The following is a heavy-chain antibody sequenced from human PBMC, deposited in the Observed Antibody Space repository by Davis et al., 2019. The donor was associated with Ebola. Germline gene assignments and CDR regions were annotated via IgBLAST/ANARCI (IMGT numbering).Heavy chain of an antibody. Sequence: PGGSLRLSCKGSGYSFTSYWIGWVRQMPGKGLEWMGIIYPGDSDARYSPSFQGQVTISADKSISTAYLQWSSLKASDTAMYYCARIVAYCSITCPPFDYWGQGTLVTVSS. CDR1: GYSFTSYW. CDR2: IYPGDSDA. V-gene: IGHV5-51*01. D-gene: IGHD2-2*01. J-gene: IGHJ4*02. CDR3: ARIVAYCSITCPPFDY.